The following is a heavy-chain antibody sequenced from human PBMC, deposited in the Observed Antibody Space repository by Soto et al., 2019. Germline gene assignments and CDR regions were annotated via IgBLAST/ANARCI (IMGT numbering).Heavy chain of an antibody. D-gene: IGHD6-19*01. CDR3: AKSYSSGWYWSAYYYYGMDV. V-gene: IGHV3-30*18. Sequence: PGGSLRLSCAASGFTFSSYGMHWVRQAPGKGLEWVAVISYDGSNKYYADSVKGRFTISRDNSKNTLYLQMNSLRAEDTAVYYCAKSYSSGWYWSAYYYYGMDVWGQGTTVTVSS. CDR2: ISYDGSNK. CDR1: GFTFSSYG. J-gene: IGHJ6*02.